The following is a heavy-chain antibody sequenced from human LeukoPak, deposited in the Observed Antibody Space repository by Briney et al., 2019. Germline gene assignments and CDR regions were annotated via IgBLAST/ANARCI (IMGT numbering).Heavy chain of an antibody. Sequence: GGSLRLSCAASGYTFSSYGMHWVRQAPGKGLEWVVVISYDGSNKYYADSVKGRFTISRDNSKNTLYLQMNSLRAEDTAVYYCAKDHGGIAIWGQGTMVTVSS. D-gene: IGHD6-13*01. CDR3: AKDHGGIAI. J-gene: IGHJ3*02. CDR1: GYTFSSYG. CDR2: ISYDGSNK. V-gene: IGHV3-30*18.